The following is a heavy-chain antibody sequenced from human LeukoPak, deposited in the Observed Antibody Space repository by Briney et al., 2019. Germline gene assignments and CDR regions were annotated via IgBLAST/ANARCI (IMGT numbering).Heavy chain of an antibody. Sequence: ASVKVSCKASGYTFTSYYMHWVRQAPGQGLEWMGIINPSGGSTSYAQKFQGRVTMTRDTSTSTVYMEPSSLRSEDTAVYYCAIIGILAGGIDRFDYWGQGTLVTVSS. D-gene: IGHD6-19*01. CDR1: GYTFTSYY. CDR3: AIIGILAGGIDRFDY. V-gene: IGHV1-46*01. J-gene: IGHJ4*02. CDR2: INPSGGST.